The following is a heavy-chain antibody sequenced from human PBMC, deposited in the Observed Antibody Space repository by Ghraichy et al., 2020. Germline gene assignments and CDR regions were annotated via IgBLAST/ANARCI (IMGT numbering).Heavy chain of an antibody. CDR1: GFTFSSYS. CDR2: ISSSSSYI. D-gene: IGHD6-19*01. J-gene: IGHJ4*02. CDR3: ARALFSKQWLVQGETGGY. V-gene: IGHV3-21*01. Sequence: GGSLRLSCAASGFTFSSYSMNWVRQAPGKGLEWVSSISSSSSYIYYADSVKGRFTISRDNAKNSLYLQMNSLRAEDTAVYYCARALFSKQWLVQGETGGYWGQGTLVTVSS.